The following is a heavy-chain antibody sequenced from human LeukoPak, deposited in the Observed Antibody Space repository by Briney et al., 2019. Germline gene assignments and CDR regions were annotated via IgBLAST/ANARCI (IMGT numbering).Heavy chain of an antibody. CDR3: ARGKQGYYDSSGYYEEYFQH. D-gene: IGHD3-22*01. J-gene: IGHJ1*01. CDR1: GFTFSSYS. Sequence: GGSLRLSCAASGFTFSSYSMNWVRQAPGKGLEWVAVIWYDGSNKYYADSVKGRFTISRDNSKNTLYLQMNSLRAEDTAVYYCARGKQGYYDSSGYYEEYFQHWGQGTLVTVFS. CDR2: IWYDGSNK. V-gene: IGHV3-33*08.